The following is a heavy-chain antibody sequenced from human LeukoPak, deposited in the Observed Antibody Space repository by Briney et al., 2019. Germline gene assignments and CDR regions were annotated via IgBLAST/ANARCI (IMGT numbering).Heavy chain of an antibody. CDR2: ISGSTVYT. J-gene: IGHJ3*02. CDR1: GFTFSTYT. CDR3: AKEGGIAAAGTGAFDI. Sequence: GGSLRLSCAASGFTFSTYTMSWVRQAPGKGLEWVSAISGSTVYTYYIDSVKGRFTISRDNSKNTLYLQMNSLRAEDTAVYYCAKEGGIAAAGTGAFDIWGQGTMVTVSS. V-gene: IGHV3-23*01. D-gene: IGHD6-13*01.